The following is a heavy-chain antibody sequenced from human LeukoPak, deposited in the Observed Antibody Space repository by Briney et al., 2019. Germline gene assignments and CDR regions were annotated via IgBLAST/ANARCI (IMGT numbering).Heavy chain of an antibody. CDR2: ISGSGGST. CDR1: GISLSNYG. J-gene: IGHJ4*02. CDR3: AKRGVVIRVILVGFHKEAYYFDS. Sequence: GGSLRLSCAVSGISLSNYGMSWVRQAPGKGLEWVAGISGSGGSTNYADSVKGRFTIYRDNPKNTLYLQMNRLRAEDAAVYFCAKRGVVIRVILVGFHKEAYYFDSWGQGALVTVSS. V-gene: IGHV3-23*01. D-gene: IGHD3-22*01.